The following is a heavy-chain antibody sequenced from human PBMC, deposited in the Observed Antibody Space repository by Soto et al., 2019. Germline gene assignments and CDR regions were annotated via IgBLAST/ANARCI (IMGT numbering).Heavy chain of an antibody. CDR2: IYWDDDK. J-gene: IGHJ4*02. CDR3: AHRVLRTVFGLVTTTAIYFDV. V-gene: IGHV2-5*02. Sequence: QITLKESGPTVVKPTETLTLTCTFSGFSLTTSGVGVGWVRQSPGKAPEWLALIYWDDDKRYSTSLKSRLTITKDTSKNQVVLTMANVDPADTATYYCAHRVLRTVFGLVTTTAIYFDVWGQGTPFVVSS. CDR1: GFSLTTSGVG. D-gene: IGHD3-3*01.